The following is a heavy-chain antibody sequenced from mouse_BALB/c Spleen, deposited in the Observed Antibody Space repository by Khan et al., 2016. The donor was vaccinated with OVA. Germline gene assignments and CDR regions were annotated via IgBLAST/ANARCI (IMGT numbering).Heavy chain of an antibody. D-gene: IGHD1-1*01. Sequence: EVELVESGGGLVKPGGSLKFSCAASGFTFSNYAMSWVRQTPEKRLEWVATISSGGSYTYYPDSVKGRFTIARDNAKNTLYLQMSSLRSEDTAMYFCSRTPGYNGSNYFDDWGQGTTLTVSS. J-gene: IGHJ2*01. CDR1: GFTFSNYA. CDR2: ISSGGSYT. CDR3: SRTPGYNGSNYFDD. V-gene: IGHV5-9-3*01.